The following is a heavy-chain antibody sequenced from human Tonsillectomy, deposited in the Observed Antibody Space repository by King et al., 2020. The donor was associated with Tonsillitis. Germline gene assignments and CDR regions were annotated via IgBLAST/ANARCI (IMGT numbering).Heavy chain of an antibody. J-gene: IGHJ4*02. CDR1: GFTFRSYG. Sequence: QVQLVESGGGVVQPGRSLRLSCAASGFTFRSYGMHWVRQAPGKGLEWVAVIWYDGSKKNHADSVKGRFSISRDNSKNTLFLQMNSLSLEDTAVYYCAGSVGADGWDYWGQGTLVTVSS. CDR2: IWYDGSKK. V-gene: IGHV3-33*08. D-gene: IGHD1-26*01. CDR3: AGSVGADGWDY.